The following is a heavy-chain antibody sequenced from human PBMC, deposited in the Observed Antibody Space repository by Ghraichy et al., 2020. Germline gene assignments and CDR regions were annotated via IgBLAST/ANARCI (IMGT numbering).Heavy chain of an antibody. V-gene: IGHV4-4*02. CDR3: ARAIDQLRYFDS. CDR1: GDSIISNNW. J-gene: IGHJ4*02. CDR2: IFHSGST. Sequence: TLSLTCAVSGDSIISNNWWSWVRQPPGKGLEWIGEIFHSGSTNYNPSLKSRITISLDKSKNQFSLKMTSVTAADTAVYYCARAIDQLRYFDSWGQGTLVTVSS. D-gene: IGHD2-2*01.